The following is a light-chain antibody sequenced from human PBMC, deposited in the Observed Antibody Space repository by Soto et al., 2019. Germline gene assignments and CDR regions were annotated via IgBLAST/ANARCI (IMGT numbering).Light chain of an antibody. CDR1: QSVSSY. V-gene: IGKV3-11*01. Sequence: EIVLTQSPATLSLSPGERATLSCRASQSVSSYLAWYQQKPGQAPRLLIYDASNRATGIPARFRGSGSGTDFTPTISTLEPEDFGVNYWQQRSNWRITCGQGTRLEIK. CDR3: QQRSNWRIT. CDR2: DAS. J-gene: IGKJ5*01.